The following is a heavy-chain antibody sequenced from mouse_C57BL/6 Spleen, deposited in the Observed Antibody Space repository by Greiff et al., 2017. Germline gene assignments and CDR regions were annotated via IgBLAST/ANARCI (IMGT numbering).Heavy chain of an antibody. V-gene: IGHV5-6*02. CDR1: GFTFSSYG. Sequence: EVMLVESGGDLVKPGGSLKLSCAASGFTFSSYGMSWVRQTPDQRLEWVATISSGGSYTYYPDSVKGRVTISRDTSKNTLYLLMRSMKSEDTAMYYCARHYYGSSYYFDYWGQGTTLTVSS. J-gene: IGHJ2*01. D-gene: IGHD1-1*01. CDR2: ISSGGSYT. CDR3: ARHYYGSSYYFDY.